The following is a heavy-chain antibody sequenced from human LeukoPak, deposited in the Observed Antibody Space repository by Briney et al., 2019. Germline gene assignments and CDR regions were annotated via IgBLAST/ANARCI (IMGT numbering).Heavy chain of an antibody. CDR1: GGSISSYY. CDR2: IYYSGST. J-gene: IGHJ6*02. D-gene: IGHD3-22*01. CDR3: AREPYYYDSSGPQYYYGMDV. Sequence: SETLSLTCTVSGGSISSYYWSWIRQPPGKGLEWIGYIYYSGSTNYNPSLKSRVTISVDASKNQFSLKLSSVTAADTAVYYCAREPYYYDSSGPQYYYGMDVWGQGTTVTVSS. V-gene: IGHV4-59*01.